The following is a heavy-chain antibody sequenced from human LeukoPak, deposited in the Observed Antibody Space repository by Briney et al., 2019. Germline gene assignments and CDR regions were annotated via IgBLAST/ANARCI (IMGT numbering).Heavy chain of an antibody. Sequence: SVKVSCKASGGTFSSYAISWVRQAPGQGLEWMGRIIPIFGTANYAQKFQGRVTITTDESTSTAYMELSSLRSEDTAVYYCARDHSYLGYPSFDYWGQGTLVTVSS. J-gene: IGHJ4*02. CDR2: IIPIFGTA. D-gene: IGHD6-13*01. CDR1: GGTFSSYA. V-gene: IGHV1-69*05. CDR3: ARDHSYLGYPSFDY.